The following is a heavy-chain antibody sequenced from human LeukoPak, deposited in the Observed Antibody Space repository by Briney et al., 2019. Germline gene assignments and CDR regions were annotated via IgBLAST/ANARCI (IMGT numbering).Heavy chain of an antibody. J-gene: IGHJ6*03. CDR1: GGSISSYY. V-gene: IGHV4-59*01. CDR2: IYSTGST. CDR3: ARAGSSGYPYYYYMDG. D-gene: IGHD3-22*01. Sequence: SETLSLTCTDSGGSISSYYRSWIRHPLGEGLGWMWHIYSTGSTNYNPSLKSRVTISVDTSKNQFSLKLSSVTAADTAVYYCARAGSSGYPYYYYMDGWGKGTTVTVSS.